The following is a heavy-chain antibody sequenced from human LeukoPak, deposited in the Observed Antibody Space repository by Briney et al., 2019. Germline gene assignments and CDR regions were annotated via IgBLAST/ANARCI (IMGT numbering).Heavy chain of an antibody. D-gene: IGHD5-12*01. CDR3: ARRYIDIVDAYFDY. CDR2: INAGNGNT. J-gene: IGHJ4*02. V-gene: IGHV1-3*01. Sequence: ASVKVSCKASGYTFTSYAMHWVRQAPGQRLEWMGWINAGNGNTKYSQKFQGRVTITRDTSASTAYMELSSLRSEDTAVYYCARRYIDIVDAYFDYWGQGTLVTVSS. CDR1: GYTFTSYA.